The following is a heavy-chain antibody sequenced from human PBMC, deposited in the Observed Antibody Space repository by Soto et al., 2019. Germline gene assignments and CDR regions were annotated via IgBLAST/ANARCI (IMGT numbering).Heavy chain of an antibody. CDR3: ARDSGSYSNYYYGMDV. J-gene: IGHJ6*02. D-gene: IGHD1-26*01. CDR1: GGSISSSSYY. V-gene: IGHV4-39*07. CDR2: IYYSGST. Sequence: SETLSLTCTVSGGSISSSSYYWGWIRQPPGKGLEWIGSIYYSGSTYYNPSLKSRVTISVDTSKNQFSLKLSSVTAADTAVYFCARDSGSYSNYYYGMDVWGQGTTVTVSS.